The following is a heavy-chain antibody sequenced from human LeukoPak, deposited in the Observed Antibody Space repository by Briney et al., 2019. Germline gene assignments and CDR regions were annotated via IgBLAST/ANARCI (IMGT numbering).Heavy chain of an antibody. CDR1: RFTFRDYL. D-gene: IGHD2-15*01. Sequence: GGSLRLSCAASRFTFRDYLMHWVRQAPGKGLEWVSRIIGYWSTTIYADSVKGRFTISRDNAKNTMYLQMSSLRVEDTAVYFCTRRVSATRWFDPWGQGTLVTVSS. V-gene: IGHV3-74*01. CDR3: TRRVSATRWFDP. CDR2: IIGYWSTT. J-gene: IGHJ5*02.